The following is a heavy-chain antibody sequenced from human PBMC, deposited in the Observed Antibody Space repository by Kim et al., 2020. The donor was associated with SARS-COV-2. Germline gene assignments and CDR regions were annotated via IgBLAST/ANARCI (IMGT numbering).Heavy chain of an antibody. V-gene: IGHV4-59*08. CDR1: GGSINNYY. CDR3: ARLAVGNTSGYYFPYYYYGMDV. Sequence: SETLSLTCTVSGGSINNYYWSWIRQPPGKGLEWIGYFYYSGSTNYNPSLKSRVTISVDTSKNQFSLKLSSVTAADTAVYYCARLAVGNTSGYYFPYYYYGMDVWGQGTTVTVSS. D-gene: IGHD3-22*01. CDR2: FYYSGST. J-gene: IGHJ6*02.